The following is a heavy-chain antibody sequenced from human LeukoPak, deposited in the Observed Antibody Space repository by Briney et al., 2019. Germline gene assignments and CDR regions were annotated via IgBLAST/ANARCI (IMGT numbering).Heavy chain of an antibody. Sequence: GGSLRLSCAASGLTFSSYWMHWVRQAPGKGLVWVSRINSDGSSTSYADSVKGRFTISRDNSKNSLYLQMNSLRAEDTALYYCAKDMAAYYYASGNIDYWGQGTLVTVSS. CDR3: AKDMAAYYYASGNIDY. CDR2: INSDGSST. J-gene: IGHJ4*02. V-gene: IGHV3-74*01. CDR1: GLTFSSYW. D-gene: IGHD3-10*01.